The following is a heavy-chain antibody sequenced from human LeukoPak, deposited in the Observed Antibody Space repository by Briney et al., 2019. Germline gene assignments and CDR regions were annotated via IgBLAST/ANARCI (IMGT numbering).Heavy chain of an antibody. CDR3: ARQGYTYYYDSSGYYPFDY. Sequence: AETLSLTCIVSGGSISSSSYSWGWIRQPPGKGLEWIGSIYYSGSTYYNPSLKSRVTISVDTSKNQFSLKLSSVTAADTAVYYCARQGYTYYYDSSGYYPFDYWGQGTLVTVSS. J-gene: IGHJ4*02. V-gene: IGHV4-39*01. CDR2: IYYSGST. CDR1: GGSISSSSYS. D-gene: IGHD3-22*01.